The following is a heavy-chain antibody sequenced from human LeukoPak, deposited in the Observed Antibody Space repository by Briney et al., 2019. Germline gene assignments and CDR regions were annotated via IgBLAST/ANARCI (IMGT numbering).Heavy chain of an antibody. J-gene: IGHJ6*03. CDR1: GGSICSYY. D-gene: IGHD3-3*01. CDR2: IYTSGST. Sequence: SETLSLTCTVSGGSICSYYWSWIRQPAGKGLEWIGRIYTSGSTNYNPSLKSRVTISVDKSKNQFSLKLSSVTAADTAVYYCARTLDFWSGYDYYYMDVWGKGTTVTVSS. CDR3: ARTLDFWSGYDYYYMDV. V-gene: IGHV4-4*07.